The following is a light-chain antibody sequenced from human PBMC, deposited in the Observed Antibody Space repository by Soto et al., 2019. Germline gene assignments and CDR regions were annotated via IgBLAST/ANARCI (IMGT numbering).Light chain of an antibody. CDR3: GTWDESLGAGV. Sequence: QSVLTQPASLSATPGEKVTISCSGRVSNIGRNYVSWYRQLPGTAPQLLIYDDNKRHSGVPDRLSGSRYGTSASLAIAGLQPGDEADYYCGTWDESLGAGVFGGGTKVTVL. J-gene: IGLJ2*01. CDR1: VSNIGRNY. V-gene: IGLV1-51*01. CDR2: DDN.